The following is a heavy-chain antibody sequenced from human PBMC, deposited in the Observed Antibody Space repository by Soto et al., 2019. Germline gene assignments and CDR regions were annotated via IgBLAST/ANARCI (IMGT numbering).Heavy chain of an antibody. CDR3: AHRQGYYDILTGYYPNWFDP. D-gene: IGHD3-9*01. J-gene: IGHJ5*02. V-gene: IGHV2-5*02. CDR2: IYWDDDK. CDR1: GFSLSTSGVG. Sequence: QITLKESGPTLVKPTQTLTLTCTFSGFSLSTSGVGVGWIRQPPGKALEWLALIYWDDDKRYSPSPKSRLTTTKATSXXQXVXXLTNMDPVDTATYYCAHRQGYYDILTGYYPNWFDPWGQGTLVTVSS.